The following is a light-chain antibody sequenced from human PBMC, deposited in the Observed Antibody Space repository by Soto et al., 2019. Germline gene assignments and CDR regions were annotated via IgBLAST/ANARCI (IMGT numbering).Light chain of an antibody. V-gene: IGLV2-23*01. Sequence: QSALTQPASVSGSPGQSITISCTGTSSDVGSYNLVSWCQQHPGKAPKLMIYEGSKRPSGVSNRFSGSKSGNTASLTISGLQAEDEADYYCCSYAGSSTLFGGGTKLTVL. CDR1: SSDVGSYNL. J-gene: IGLJ2*01. CDR3: CSYAGSSTL. CDR2: EGS.